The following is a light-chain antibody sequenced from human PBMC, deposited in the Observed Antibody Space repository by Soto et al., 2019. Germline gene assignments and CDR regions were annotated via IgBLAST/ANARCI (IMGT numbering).Light chain of an antibody. CDR1: QRISSY. CDR2: DAS. Sequence: EIVLTQSPATLSLSPGERATLSCRASQRISSYLAWYQQKPGQGPRLLIYDASNRTTGIPARFSGSGSGTDFTLTISSLEPEDFAVYYCQQRNSWPITFGQGTRLEIK. J-gene: IGKJ5*01. CDR3: QQRNSWPIT. V-gene: IGKV3-11*01.